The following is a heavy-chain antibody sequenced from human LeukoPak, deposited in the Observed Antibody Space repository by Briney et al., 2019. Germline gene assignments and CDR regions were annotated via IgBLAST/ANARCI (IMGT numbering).Heavy chain of an antibody. V-gene: IGHV3-21*01. D-gene: IGHD3-22*01. CDR1: GFTFSSYS. J-gene: IGHJ4*02. CDR3: ARDSHGRYYYDSSGY. Sequence: GGSLRLSCAASGFTFSSYSMNWVRQAPGKGLEWVSSISSSSSSYIYYADSVKGRFTISRDNAKNSLYLQMNSLRAEDTAVYYCARDSHGRYYYDSSGYWGQGTLVTVSS. CDR2: ISSSSSSYI.